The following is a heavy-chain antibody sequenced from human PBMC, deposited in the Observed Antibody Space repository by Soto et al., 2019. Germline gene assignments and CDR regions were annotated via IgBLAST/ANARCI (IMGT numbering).Heavy chain of an antibody. V-gene: IGHV2-5*02. Sequence: QITLKESGPTLVKHTQTLTLTCTFSGFSLNTTAVGVGWIRQPPGKALEWLALIYWDGDKRYSPSLKSRLAITKDTSKNQVVLKMTNMDPVDTATYYCAHREGDDYVWGSYKDAFDMWGRGTMVTVSS. D-gene: IGHD3-16*01. CDR1: GFSLNTTAVG. CDR3: AHREGDDYVWGSYKDAFDM. J-gene: IGHJ3*02. CDR2: IYWDGDK.